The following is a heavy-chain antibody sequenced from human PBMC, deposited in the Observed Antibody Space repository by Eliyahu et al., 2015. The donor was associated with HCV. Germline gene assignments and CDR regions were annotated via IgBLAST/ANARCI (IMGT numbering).Heavy chain of an antibody. J-gene: IGHJ4*02. D-gene: IGHD3-22*01. CDR3: TTDYYYDSSGTFDY. CDR1: GFTFSNGW. CDR2: LKSKRDGGTT. Sequence: EVQLVESGGDLVKPGGSLRLSCVVSGFTFSNGWMSWVRQAPGKGLEWVGRLKSKRDGGTTDYAAPVKGRFTISRDDSKNTLYLQMNSLKSEDTAVYYCTTDYYYDSSGTFDYWGQGTLVTVSS. V-gene: IGHV3-15*01.